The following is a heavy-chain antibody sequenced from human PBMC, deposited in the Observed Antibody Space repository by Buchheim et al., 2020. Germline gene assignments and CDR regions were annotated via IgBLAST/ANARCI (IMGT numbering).Heavy chain of an antibody. Sequence: EVQLVESGGDLVQPGGSLRLSCAASGFTFSTYAMSWVRQAPGKGLEWVSTISSSGGSTFYADSVKGRFTISRDNSKNTLYLQIKSLGAEDTAVFYCAKRLGIEAGEGYDMDVWGQGTT. J-gene: IGHJ6*02. CDR3: AKRLGIEAGEGYDMDV. CDR1: GFTFSTYA. CDR2: ISSSGGST. D-gene: IGHD6-19*01. V-gene: IGHV3-23*04.